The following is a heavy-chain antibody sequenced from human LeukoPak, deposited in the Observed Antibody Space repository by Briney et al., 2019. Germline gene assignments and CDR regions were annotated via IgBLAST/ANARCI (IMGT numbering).Heavy chain of an antibody. CDR1: GFTFSSYG. CDR2: IRSDGSNK. CDR3: AKGVGTTSNY. D-gene: IGHD4-11*01. Sequence: GGSLRLSCAACGFTFSSYGMHWVRQAPGKGLEWVAFIRSDGSNKYYADSVKGRFTISKDNAKNTLYLQMNSLRAEDKAVYYCAKGVGTTSNYWGRGTLVTVSS. J-gene: IGHJ4*02. V-gene: IGHV3-30*02.